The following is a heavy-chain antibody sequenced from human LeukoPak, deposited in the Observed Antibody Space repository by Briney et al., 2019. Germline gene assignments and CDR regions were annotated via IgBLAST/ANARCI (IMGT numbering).Heavy chain of an antibody. CDR3: TRSPTMVRGVRGYYYYGMDV. Sequence: PGGSLKLSCAASGFTFSGSAMHWVRQASGKGLEWVGRIRSKANSYATAYAASVKGRFTISRDDSKNTAYLQMNSLKTEDTAVYYCTRSPTMVRGVRGYYYYGMDVWGQGTTVTVSS. CDR2: IRSKANSYAT. J-gene: IGHJ6*02. V-gene: IGHV3-73*01. CDR1: GFTFSGSA. D-gene: IGHD3-10*01.